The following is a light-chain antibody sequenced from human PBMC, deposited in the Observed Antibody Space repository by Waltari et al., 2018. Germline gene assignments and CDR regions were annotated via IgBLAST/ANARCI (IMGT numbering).Light chain of an antibody. J-gene: IGLJ3*02. Sequence: QSALTQPASVSGSPGQSITISCTGTSNDVGASACVSWYQHHPGKVPQLLIYDVHNRPSGASDRFSGSKSGNTASLTISGLQAGDEADYYCASKTNNAAVLFGGGTKVTVL. V-gene: IGLV2-14*03. CDR2: DVH. CDR3: ASKTNNAAVL. CDR1: SNDVGASAC.